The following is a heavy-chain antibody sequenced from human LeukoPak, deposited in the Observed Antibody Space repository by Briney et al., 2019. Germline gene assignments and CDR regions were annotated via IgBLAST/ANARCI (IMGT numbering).Heavy chain of an antibody. CDR1: GGSISSYY. CDR2: IYHTGST. Sequence: KPSDTLSLTCTVSGGSISSYYWSWIRQPPGKGLEWIANIYHTGSTNYNPSLSSRVTISIDTAKNQFSLKLTSVTAADTAVYYCARRGRNSSGWQDYLWGQGTLVTVSS. J-gene: IGHJ4*02. D-gene: IGHD6-25*01. V-gene: IGHV4-59*07. CDR3: ARRGRNSSGWQDYL.